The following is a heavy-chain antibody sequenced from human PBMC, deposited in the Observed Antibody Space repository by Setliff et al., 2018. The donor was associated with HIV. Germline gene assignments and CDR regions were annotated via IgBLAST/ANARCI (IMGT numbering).Heavy chain of an antibody. D-gene: IGHD2-15*01. CDR2: IIPAFGTT. J-gene: IGHJ6*02. V-gene: IGHV1-69*05. CDR1: GDTLSIHP. Sequence: SVKVSCKASGDTLSIHPISWVRQAPVRGLDWMGGIIPAFGTTNYAQKVQGRVTITTDESTTTVFMELTGLRSDDTAVYYCARDGLLVTNVGGAYWYNGMDVWGQGTTVTVSS. CDR3: ARDGLLVTNVGGAYWYNGMDV.